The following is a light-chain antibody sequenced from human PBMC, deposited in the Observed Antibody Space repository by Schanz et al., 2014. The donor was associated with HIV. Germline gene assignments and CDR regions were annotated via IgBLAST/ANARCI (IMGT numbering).Light chain of an antibody. J-gene: IGLJ2*01. CDR2: ADY. CDR3: ATWDSSLSAGV. Sequence: QSVLTQPPSVSAAPGQKVTISCSGSSSNIGNNYVSWFQQLPGTAPKLLIFADYQRPSEIPDRISGSKTGTSATLAINGLQTGDEADYYCATWDSSLSAGVFGGGTKLTVL. CDR1: SSNIGNNY. V-gene: IGLV1-51*01.